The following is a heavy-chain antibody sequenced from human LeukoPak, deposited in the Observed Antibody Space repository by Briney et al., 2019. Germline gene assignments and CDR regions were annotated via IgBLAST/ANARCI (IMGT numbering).Heavy chain of an antibody. Sequence: SETLSLTCTVSGGSITGYYWNWVRQPAGKGLEWIGCIYSSGSINYNPSLKGRVTMSVDTSKNRFSLRLNSVTAADTAVYYCARGDNWTGYFGYWGQGTLVTVSS. CDR3: ARGDNWTGYFGY. J-gene: IGHJ4*02. CDR2: IYSSGSI. CDR1: GGSITGYY. D-gene: IGHD3/OR15-3a*01. V-gene: IGHV4-4*07.